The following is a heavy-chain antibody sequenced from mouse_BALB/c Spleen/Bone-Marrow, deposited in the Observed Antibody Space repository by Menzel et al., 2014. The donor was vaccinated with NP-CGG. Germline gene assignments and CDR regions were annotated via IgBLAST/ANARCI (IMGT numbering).Heavy chain of an antibody. D-gene: IGHD1-1*01. CDR1: GFSLTGYG. V-gene: IGHV2-6-7*01. Sequence: VKLVESGPGLVAPSQSLSITCTVSGFSLTGYGVNWVRQPPGKGLEWLGMIWGDGSTDYNSVLKSRLNISKDNSKSQVFLKMSSLQTDDTARYYCARSFTTVVATPFDYWGQGTTLTVSS. CDR3: ARSFTTVVATPFDY. J-gene: IGHJ2*01. CDR2: IWGDGST.